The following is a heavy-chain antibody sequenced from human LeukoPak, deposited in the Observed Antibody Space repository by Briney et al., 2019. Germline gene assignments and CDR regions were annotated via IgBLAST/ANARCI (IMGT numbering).Heavy chain of an antibody. CDR1: GGAFSSYA. CDR3: ASEVRYCSGGSCLFDP. D-gene: IGHD2-15*01. J-gene: IGHJ5*02. Sequence: SVKVSCKASGGAFSSYAIRWVRQAPGQGLEWMGGIIPIFGTANYAQKFQGRVTITTDESTSTAYMELSSLRSEDTAVYYCASEVRYCSGGSCLFDPWGQGTLVTVSS. CDR2: IIPIFGTA. V-gene: IGHV1-69*05.